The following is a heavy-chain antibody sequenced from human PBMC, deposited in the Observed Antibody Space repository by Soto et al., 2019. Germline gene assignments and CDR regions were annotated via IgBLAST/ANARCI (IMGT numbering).Heavy chain of an antibody. Sequence: PGRSLRLSCATSGFTFSNYAMNWVRQAPGKGLEWVSAISSSGGSAYYTDSVKGRFTISRDNSKNTLYLQMNSLRADDTAIYYCAKDRWNSGRNEIDYWGQGTLVTVSS. J-gene: IGHJ4*02. V-gene: IGHV3-23*01. CDR2: ISSSGGSA. CDR1: GFTFSNYA. CDR3: AKDRWNSGRNEIDY. D-gene: IGHD1-26*01.